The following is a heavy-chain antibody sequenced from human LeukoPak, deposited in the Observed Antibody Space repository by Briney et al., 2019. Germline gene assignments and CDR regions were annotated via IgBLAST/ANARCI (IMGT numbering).Heavy chain of an antibody. CDR3: ARGLI. J-gene: IGHJ4*02. Sequence: PWETLSLTCTVSGGSISSSSYYWGWIRQPPGKGLEWIRSIYYSGSTYYNPSLKSRVTISVDTSKNQFSLKLSSVTAADTAVYYCARGLIWGQGTLVTVSS. D-gene: IGHD3-16*01. CDR2: IYYSGST. CDR1: GGSISSSSYY. V-gene: IGHV4-39*01.